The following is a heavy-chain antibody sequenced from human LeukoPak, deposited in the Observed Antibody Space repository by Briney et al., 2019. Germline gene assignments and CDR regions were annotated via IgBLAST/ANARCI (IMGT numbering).Heavy chain of an antibody. D-gene: IGHD3-10*01. J-gene: IGHJ3*02. CDR2: IYYTGST. Sequence: ASETLSLTCTVSGGSISNYFWSWIRQPPGKGLEWIGYIYYTGSTNYNPSLKSRVTISVGTSKNQFSLKLSSVTAADTAVYYCARPSRSISTAGAFDIRGQGTMVTVSS. CDR1: GGSISNYF. CDR3: ARPSRSISTAGAFDI. V-gene: IGHV4-59*01.